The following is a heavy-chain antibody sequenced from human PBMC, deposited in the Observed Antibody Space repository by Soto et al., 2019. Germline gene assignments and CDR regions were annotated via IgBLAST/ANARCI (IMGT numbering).Heavy chain of an antibody. CDR1: GGTFSSYA. J-gene: IGHJ4*02. CDR2: IIPIFGTA. V-gene: IGHV1-69*06. Sequence: QVQLVQSGAEVKKPGSSVKVSCKASGGTFSSYAISWVRQAPGQGLEWMGGIIPIFGTANYAQKFQGRVTMTRDTSTSTVYMELSSLRSEDTAVYYCARVGGYSSSSPNFDYWGQGTLVTVSS. D-gene: IGHD6-6*01. CDR3: ARVGGYSSSSPNFDY.